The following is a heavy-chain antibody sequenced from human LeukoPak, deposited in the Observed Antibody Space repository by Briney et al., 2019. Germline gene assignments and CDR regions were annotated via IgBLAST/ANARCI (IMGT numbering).Heavy chain of an antibody. CDR3: ARVSTDPPYSFDY. CDR1: GGTFSSYA. Sequence: GASVKVSCKASGGTFSSYAISWVRQAPGQGVEGMGRIIPILGIANYAQKFQGRVTITADKSTSTAYMELSSLRSEDTAVYYCARVSTDPPYSFDYWGQGTLVTVSS. J-gene: IGHJ4*02. CDR2: IIPILGIA. D-gene: IGHD1-1*01. V-gene: IGHV1-69*04.